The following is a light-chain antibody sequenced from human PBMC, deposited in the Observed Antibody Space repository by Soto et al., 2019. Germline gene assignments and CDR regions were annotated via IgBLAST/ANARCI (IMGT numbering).Light chain of an antibody. CDR1: QSVGSN. CDR2: GAS. CDR3: QQYNNWPPRLT. J-gene: IGKJ4*01. Sequence: EIVMTQSPATLSVSPGERATLSCRASQSVGSNLAWYQQKPGQAPRLLIYGASTRATGIPVRFSGSGSGTEFTLTITSPQSEDFAVYYCQQYNNWPPRLTFRGGTKVEIK. V-gene: IGKV3-15*01.